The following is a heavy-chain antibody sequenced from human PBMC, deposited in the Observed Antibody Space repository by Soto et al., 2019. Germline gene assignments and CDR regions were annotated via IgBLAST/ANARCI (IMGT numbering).Heavy chain of an antibody. CDR3: AKALVGTAMTYGMDV. J-gene: IGHJ6*02. CDR1: GFTFSGYC. CDR2: ITYDGSNK. Sequence: PGGSLRLSCAASGFTFSGYCMRWVRQAPGKGLEWVAVITYDGSNKYYADSVKGRFTISRDNSKNTLYLQMNSLRAEDTAVYYCAKALVGTAMTYGMDVWGQGTTVTVSS. D-gene: IGHD5-18*01. V-gene: IGHV3-30*18.